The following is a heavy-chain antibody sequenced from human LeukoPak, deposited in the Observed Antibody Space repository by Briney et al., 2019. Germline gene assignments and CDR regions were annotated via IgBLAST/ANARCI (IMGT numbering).Heavy chain of an antibody. CDR1: GFTFDDYA. V-gene: IGHV3-9*03. CDR3: AKGLGFGELLGSLHY. Sequence: GRSLRLSCAAPGFTFDDYAMHWVRQAPGKGLEWVSGISWNSGSIGYADSVKGRFTISRDNAKNSLYLQMNSLRAEDMALYYCAKGLGFGELLGSLHYWGQGTLVTVSS. J-gene: IGHJ4*02. CDR2: ISWNSGSI. D-gene: IGHD3-10*01.